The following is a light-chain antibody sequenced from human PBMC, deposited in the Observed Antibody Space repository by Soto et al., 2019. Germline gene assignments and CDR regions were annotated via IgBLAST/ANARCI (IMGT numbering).Light chain of an antibody. CDR2: GNS. J-gene: IGLJ1*01. Sequence: QPVLAQPPSVSGAPGQKVTISCTGSSSNIGAGYDLHWYQQLPGTAPKLLLYGNSNRPSGVPDRFSGSKSGTSASLAITGLQAEDEADYYCPSYDSSLSAYVFGTGTKLTVL. V-gene: IGLV1-40*01. CDR3: PSYDSSLSAYV. CDR1: SSNIGAGYD.